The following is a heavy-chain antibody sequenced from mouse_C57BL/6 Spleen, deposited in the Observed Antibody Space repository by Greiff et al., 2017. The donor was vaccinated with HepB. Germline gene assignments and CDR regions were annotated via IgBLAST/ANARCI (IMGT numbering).Heavy chain of an antibody. CDR3: ARLDSSGVYAMDY. J-gene: IGHJ4*01. D-gene: IGHD3-2*02. CDR1: GFTFSSYG. Sequence: EVQRVESGGDLVKPGGSLKLSCAASGFTFSSYGMSWVRQTPDKRLEWVATISSGGSYTYYPDSVKGRFTISRDNAKNTLYLQMSSLKSEDTAMYYCARLDSSGVYAMDYWGQGTSVTVSS. CDR2: ISSGGSYT. V-gene: IGHV5-6*01.